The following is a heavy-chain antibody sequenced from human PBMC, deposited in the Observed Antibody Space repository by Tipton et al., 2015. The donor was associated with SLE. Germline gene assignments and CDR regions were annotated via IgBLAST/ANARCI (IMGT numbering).Heavy chain of an antibody. CDR2: IWYDGSNK. J-gene: IGHJ6*03. V-gene: IGHV3-33*08. D-gene: IGHD6-13*01. CDR3: ARDLGIAYMDV. CDR1: GFTFSSYA. Sequence: SLRLSCAASGFTFSSYAMHWVRQAPGKGLEWVAVIWYDGSNKYYADSVKGRFTISRDNSKTTLYLQMNSLRAEDTAVYYCARDLGIAYMDVWGKGTTVTVSS.